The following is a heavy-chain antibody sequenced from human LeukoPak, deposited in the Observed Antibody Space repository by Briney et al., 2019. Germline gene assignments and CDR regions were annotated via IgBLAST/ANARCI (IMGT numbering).Heavy chain of an antibody. J-gene: IGHJ4*02. D-gene: IGHD5-18*01. CDR1: GGSISSGGYY. V-gene: IGHV4-31*03. CDR3: ARGLAPLGTAMVTSSDYFDY. CDR2: IYYSGST. Sequence: PSETLSLTCTVSGGSISSGGYYWSWIRQHPGKGLEWIGYIYYSGSTYYNPSLKSRVTISVDTSKNQFSLRLSSVTAADTAVYYCARGLAPLGTAMVTSSDYFDYWGQGTLVTVSS.